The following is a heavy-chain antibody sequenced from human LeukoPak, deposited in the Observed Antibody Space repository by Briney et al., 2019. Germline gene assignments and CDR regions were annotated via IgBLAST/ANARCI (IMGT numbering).Heavy chain of an antibody. Sequence: ASVKVSCKASGYTFTGYYMHWVRQAPGQGLEWMGWINPNSGGTNYAQKLQGRVTMTRDTSISTAYMELSRLRSDDTAVYYCARGGFSGSYDYFDPWGQGTLVTVSS. D-gene: IGHD1-26*01. CDR2: INPNSGGT. J-gene: IGHJ5*02. V-gene: IGHV1-2*02. CDR3: ARGGFSGSYDYFDP. CDR1: GYTFTGYY.